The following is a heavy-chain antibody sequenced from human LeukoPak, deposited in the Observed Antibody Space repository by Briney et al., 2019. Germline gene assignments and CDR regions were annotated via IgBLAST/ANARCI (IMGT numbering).Heavy chain of an antibody. D-gene: IGHD4-11*01. Sequence: PSETLSLTCTASGASISGGSYYWSWIRQPAGKGLEWIGRIYTTGSTNYNPSLNSRVTISVDTSKNQFSLELSSVTAADTAVYYYATTTVTRWYYYYYMDVWGKGTTVTVSS. CDR3: ATTTVTRWYYYYYMDV. J-gene: IGHJ6*03. CDR2: IYTTGST. CDR1: GASISGGSYY. V-gene: IGHV4-61*02.